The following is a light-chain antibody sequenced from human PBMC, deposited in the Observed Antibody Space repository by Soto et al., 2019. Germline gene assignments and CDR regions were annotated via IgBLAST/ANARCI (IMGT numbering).Light chain of an antibody. CDR3: SSYTSRSTRV. CDR2: EVS. Sequence: QSALTQPASVSGSPGQSITISCTGTSSDVGGHNYVSWYQQHPGKAPKLMIYEVSNRPSGVSNRFSGSKSGNTASLTISGLQAEDEADYYCSSYTSRSTRVFGGGTKVTVL. J-gene: IGLJ3*02. V-gene: IGLV2-14*01. CDR1: SSDVGGHNY.